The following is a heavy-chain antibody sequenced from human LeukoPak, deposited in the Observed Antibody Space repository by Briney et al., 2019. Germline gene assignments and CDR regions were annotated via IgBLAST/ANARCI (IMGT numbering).Heavy chain of an antibody. V-gene: IGHV4-39*01. CDR2: IYYSGST. CDR1: GGSISSSSYY. CDR3: AREEGNCSGGSCYDFDF. D-gene: IGHD2-15*01. Sequence: ASETLSLTCTVSGGSISSSSYYWGWIRQPPGKGLECIGSIYYSGSTFDNPSLKSRVTISVDTSKNQFSLKLSSVTAADTAIYYCAREEGNCSGGSCYDFDFWGQGTLVTVSS. J-gene: IGHJ4*02.